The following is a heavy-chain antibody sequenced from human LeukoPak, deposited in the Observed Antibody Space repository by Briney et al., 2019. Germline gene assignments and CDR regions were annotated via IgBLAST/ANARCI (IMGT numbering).Heavy chain of an antibody. CDR2: IIPILGIA. Sequence: SVKVSCKASGGTFNSYAISWVRQAPGQGLEWMGRIIPILGIANYAQKFQGRVTITADKSTSTAYMELSSLRSEDTAVYYCASLLAYCGGDCSENDYWGQGTLVTVSS. CDR3: ASLLAYCGGDCSENDY. V-gene: IGHV1-69*04. CDR1: GGTFNSYA. J-gene: IGHJ4*02. D-gene: IGHD2-21*02.